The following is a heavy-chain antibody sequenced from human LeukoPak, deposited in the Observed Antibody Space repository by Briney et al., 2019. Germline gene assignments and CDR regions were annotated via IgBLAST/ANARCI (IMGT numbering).Heavy chain of an antibody. Sequence: PGGSLRLSCAASGFTVSSNYMSWVRQAPGKGLEWVSVIYSGGSTYYADSVKGRFTISRDNTKNTLYLQMNSLRAEDTAVYYCAREESMVRGVSWFDPWGQGTLVTVSP. CDR3: AREESMVRGVSWFDP. D-gene: IGHD3-10*01. CDR1: GFTVSSNY. J-gene: IGHJ5*02. CDR2: IYSGGST. V-gene: IGHV3-53*01.